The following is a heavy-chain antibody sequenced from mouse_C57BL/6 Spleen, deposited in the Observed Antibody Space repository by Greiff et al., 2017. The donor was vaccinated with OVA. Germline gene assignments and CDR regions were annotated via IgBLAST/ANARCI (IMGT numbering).Heavy chain of an antibody. Sequence: VQLQQSGAELVRPGASVKLSCTASGFNIKDYYMHWVKQRPEQGLEWIGRIDPEDGDTEYAPKFHVNSTMPAVTSSNTAYLQLSSLTSEDTAVYYCTPYYYGSSYLFAYWGQGTLVTVSA. CDR3: TPYYYGSSYLFAY. CDR1: GFNIKDYY. CDR2: IDPEDGDT. D-gene: IGHD1-1*01. J-gene: IGHJ3*01. V-gene: IGHV14-1*01.